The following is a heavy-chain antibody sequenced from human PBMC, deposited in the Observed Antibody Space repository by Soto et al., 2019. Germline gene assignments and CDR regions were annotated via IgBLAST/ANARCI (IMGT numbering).Heavy chain of an antibody. Sequence: WVRQMPGKGLEWMGIIYPSDSDIRYRPSFQGQVTISVDKSISTAYLQWSSLKASDTATYYCARQDYSNYRGGMDVWGQGTTVTVSS. CDR3: ARQDYSNYRGGMDV. D-gene: IGHD2-2*01. V-gene: IGHV5-51*01. J-gene: IGHJ6*02. CDR2: IYPSDSDI.